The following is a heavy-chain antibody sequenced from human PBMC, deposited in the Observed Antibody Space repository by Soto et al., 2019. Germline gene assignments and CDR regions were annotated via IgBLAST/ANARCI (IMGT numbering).Heavy chain of an antibody. D-gene: IGHD6-13*01. J-gene: IGHJ4*02. CDR2: INPNSGGT. CDR1: GYTFTGYY. Sequence: ASVKVSCKASGYTFTGYYMHWVRQAPGQGLEWMGWINPNSGGTNYAQKFQGWVTMTRDTSISTAYMELSRLRSDDTAVYYCARSYSSSWETHYYFDYWGQGTLVTVSS. CDR3: ARSYSSSWETHYYFDY. V-gene: IGHV1-2*04.